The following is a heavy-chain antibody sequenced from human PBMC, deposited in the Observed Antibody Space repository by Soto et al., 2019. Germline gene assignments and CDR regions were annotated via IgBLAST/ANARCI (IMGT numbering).Heavy chain of an antibody. J-gene: IGHJ4*02. CDR3: AGLRKDGSSGYSGY. Sequence: SETLSLTCAVYGGSFSGYYWSWIRQPPGKGLEWIGEINHSGSTNYNPSLKSRVPISVDTSKDQFSLKLGSVTAADTAVYYFAGLRKDGSSGYSGYWGQGTLVTVS. V-gene: IGHV4-34*01. D-gene: IGHD3-22*01. CDR1: GGSFSGYY. CDR2: INHSGST.